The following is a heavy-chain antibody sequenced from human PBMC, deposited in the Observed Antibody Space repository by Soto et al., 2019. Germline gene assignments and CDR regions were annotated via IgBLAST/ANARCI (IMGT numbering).Heavy chain of an antibody. D-gene: IGHD3-10*01. J-gene: IGHJ6*02. CDR2: IIPIFGTA. CDR3: ARDLRGYYGSGSSSYGMDV. CDR1: GGTFSSYA. V-gene: IGHV1-69*01. Sequence: QVQLVQSGAEVKKPGSSVKVSCKASGGTFSSYAISWVRQAPGQGLEWRGGIIPIFGTANYAQKFQGRVTITADESTSTAYMELSSLRSEDTAVYYCARDLRGYYGSGSSSYGMDVWGQGTTVTVSS.